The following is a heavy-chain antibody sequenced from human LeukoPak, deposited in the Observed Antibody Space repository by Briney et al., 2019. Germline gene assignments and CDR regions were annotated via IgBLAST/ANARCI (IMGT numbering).Heavy chain of an antibody. CDR1: GGSFSGHL. D-gene: IGHD3-10*01. Sequence: AETLSLTCEVSGGSFSGHLWTWISQPPGKGLEWIGQINHIGDINYNASLRSRLTISVDTSKTQFSLKLTSLTAADTAIYYCARRGSYLVMGGFDIWGQGTLVAVSS. J-gene: IGHJ3*02. V-gene: IGHV4-34*01. CDR3: ARRGSYLVMGGFDI. CDR2: INHIGDI.